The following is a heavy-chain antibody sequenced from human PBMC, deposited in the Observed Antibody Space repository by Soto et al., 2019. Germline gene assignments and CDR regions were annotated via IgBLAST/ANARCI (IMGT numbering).Heavy chain of an antibody. J-gene: IGHJ3*02. Sequence: LRLSCAASGFTFSSYAMHWVRQAPGKGLEWVAVISYDGSNKYYADSVKGRFTISRDNSKNTLYLQMNSLRAEDTAVYYCARTAVEMATIWVGDAFDIWGQGTMVTVSS. D-gene: IGHD5-12*01. V-gene: IGHV3-30-3*01. CDR2: ISYDGSNK. CDR3: ARTAVEMATIWVGDAFDI. CDR1: GFTFSSYA.